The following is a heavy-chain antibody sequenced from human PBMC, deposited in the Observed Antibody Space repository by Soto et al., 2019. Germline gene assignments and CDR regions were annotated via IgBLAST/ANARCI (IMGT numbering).Heavy chain of an antibody. CDR2: IIPIFGTA. D-gene: IGHD3-3*01. J-gene: IGHJ4*02. Sequence: ASVKVSCKASGGTFSSYAISWVRQAPGQGLEWMGGIIPIFGTANYAQKFQGRVTITADESTSTAYMELSSLRSEDTAVYYCARASSVLRFLEWLDYWGQGTLVTVSS. CDR1: GGTFSSYA. V-gene: IGHV1-69*13. CDR3: ARASSVLRFLEWLDY.